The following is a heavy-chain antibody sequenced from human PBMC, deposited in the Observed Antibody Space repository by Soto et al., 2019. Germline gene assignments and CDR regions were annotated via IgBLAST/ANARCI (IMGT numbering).Heavy chain of an antibody. J-gene: IGHJ6*02. CDR2: IYARGST. V-gene: IGHV4-4*07. CDR3: AGIGEDIYYGMDV. CDR1: GGSISRYY. Sequence: SETLSLTCTVSGGSISRYYWSWIRQTAGKGLEWIGRIYARGSTSYNPSLKSRVTILVDTSTNQFSLKPSSVTAADTAVYYCAGIGEDIYYGMDVWGQGTTVTVSS. D-gene: IGHD2-15*01.